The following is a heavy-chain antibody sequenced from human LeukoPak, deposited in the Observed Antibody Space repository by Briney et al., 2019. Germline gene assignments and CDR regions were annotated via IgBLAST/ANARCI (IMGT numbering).Heavy chain of an antibody. J-gene: IGHJ2*01. Sequence: PGGCLRLSCLASGFTFNSYNMNWVRQAPGKGLEWISHISSSSTTIYYADSVKGRFTISRDNAKNSLYLQMNSLRAEDTALYYCAKSSYSSSWYDWYFDLWGRGTLVTVSS. V-gene: IGHV3-48*04. CDR2: ISSSSTTI. D-gene: IGHD6-13*01. CDR1: GFTFNSYN. CDR3: AKSSYSSSWYDWYFDL.